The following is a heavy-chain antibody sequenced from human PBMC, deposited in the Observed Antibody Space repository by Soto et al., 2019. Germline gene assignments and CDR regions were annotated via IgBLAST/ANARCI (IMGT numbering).Heavy chain of an antibody. D-gene: IGHD3-10*01. CDR2: INPNSGGT. CDR1: GYTFTGYY. Sequence: ASVKVSCKASGYTFTGYYMHWVRQAPGQGLEWMGWINPNSGGTNYAQKFQGRVTMTRDTSISTAYMELSRLRSDDTAVYYCARYRRPGLLWFGEPFYGMDVWGQGTTVTVS. V-gene: IGHV1-2*02. J-gene: IGHJ6*02. CDR3: ARYRRPGLLWFGEPFYGMDV.